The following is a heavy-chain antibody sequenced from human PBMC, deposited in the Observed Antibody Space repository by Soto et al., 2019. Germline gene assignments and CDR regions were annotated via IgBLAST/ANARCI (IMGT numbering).Heavy chain of an antibody. CDR2: TYYRSKWYN. V-gene: IGHV6-1*01. CDR1: GDSVSSNSAA. CDR3: ARDRWFGAIYYYYGMDV. J-gene: IGHJ6*02. Sequence: SQTLSLTCAISGDSVSSNSAAWNWIRQSPSRGLEWLGRTYYRSKWYNDYAVSVKSRITINPDTSKNQFSLQLKSVTPEDTAVYYCARDRWFGAIYYYYGMDVWGQGTTVTVSS. D-gene: IGHD3-10*01.